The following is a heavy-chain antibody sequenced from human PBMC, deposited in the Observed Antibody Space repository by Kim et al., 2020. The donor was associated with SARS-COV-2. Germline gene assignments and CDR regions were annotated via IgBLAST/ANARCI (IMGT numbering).Heavy chain of an antibody. D-gene: IGHD3-22*01. J-gene: IGHJ4*02. Sequence: SVKVSCKASGGTFSSYAISWVRQAPGQGLEWMGGIIPIFGTANYAQKFQGRVTITADESTSTAYMELSSLRSEDTAVYYCARGYYDSSGYYYHLDYWGQGTLVTVSS. CDR1: GGTFSSYA. CDR2: IIPIFGTA. CDR3: ARGYYDSSGYYYHLDY. V-gene: IGHV1-69*13.